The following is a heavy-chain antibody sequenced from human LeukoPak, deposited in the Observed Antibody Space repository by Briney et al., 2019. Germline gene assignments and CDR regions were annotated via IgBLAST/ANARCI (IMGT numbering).Heavy chain of an antibody. V-gene: IGHV1-8*01. CDR1: GFTFTSYD. D-gene: IGHD4-17*01. Sequence: GASVKVSCKASGFTFTSYDINWVRQAPGQGLEWMGWMNPNSGNTGYAQKFQGRVTMTRNTSISTAYMELSSLRSEDTAVYYCARMTTVNARASPPGYWGQGTLVTVSS. J-gene: IGHJ4*02. CDR2: MNPNSGNT. CDR3: ARMTTVNARASPPGY.